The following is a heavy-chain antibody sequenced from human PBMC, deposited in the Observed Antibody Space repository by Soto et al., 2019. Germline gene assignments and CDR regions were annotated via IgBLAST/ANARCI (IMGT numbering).Heavy chain of an antibody. CDR1: GFTFSSYA. V-gene: IGHV3-23*01. CDR2: ISGSGGST. CDR3: ARHNLDLTGYFYYYYYYMDV. J-gene: IGHJ6*03. D-gene: IGHD3-9*01. Sequence: GGSLRLSCAASGFTFSSYAMSWVRQAPGKGLEWVSAISGSGGSTYYADSVKGRFTISRDNSKNTLYLQMNSLRAEDTAVYYCARHNLDLTGYFYYYYYYMDVWGKGTTVTVSS.